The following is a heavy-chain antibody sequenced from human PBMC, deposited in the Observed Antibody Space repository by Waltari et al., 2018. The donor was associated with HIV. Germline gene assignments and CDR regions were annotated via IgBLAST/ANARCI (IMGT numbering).Heavy chain of an antibody. CDR2: IYSGGNT. J-gene: IGHJ3*02. CDR3: ARGISMIVVVNQNQWGAFDI. Sequence: EVQLVESGGGLVQPGGSLRLSCAASGFTVSSNYMNWVGQAPGQGLEWVSVIYSGGNTYYADSVKGRFTISRDNSKNTLYLQMNSLRAEDTAVYYCARGISMIVVVNQNQWGAFDIWGQGTMVTVSS. D-gene: IGHD3-22*01. CDR1: GFTVSSNY. V-gene: IGHV3-66*01.